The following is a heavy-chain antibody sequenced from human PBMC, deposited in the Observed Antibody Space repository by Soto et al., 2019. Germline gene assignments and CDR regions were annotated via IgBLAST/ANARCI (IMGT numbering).Heavy chain of an antibody. CDR2: IYPGDSDT. D-gene: IGHD6-19*01. CDR3: AGLAVAGQPDAFDI. Sequence: GESLKISCTGSGYSFTSYSIGWVRQMPGKGLEWMEIIYPGDSDTRYSPSFQGQVTISADKSISTAYLQWSSLKASDTAMYYCAGLAVAGQPDAFDIWGQGTMVTVSS. CDR1: GYSFTSYS. V-gene: IGHV5-51*03. J-gene: IGHJ3*02.